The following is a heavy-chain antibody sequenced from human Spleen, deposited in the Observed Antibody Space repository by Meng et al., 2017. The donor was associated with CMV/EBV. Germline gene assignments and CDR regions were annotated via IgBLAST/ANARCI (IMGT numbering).Heavy chain of an antibody. CDR1: GFTFSSYA. CDR3: ARVNYGGNSALNDY. V-gene: IGHV3-30-3*01. D-gene: IGHD4-23*01. Sequence: GESLKISCAASGFTFSSYAMHWVRQAPGKGLEWVAVISYDGSNKYYADSVKGRFTISRDNTKNSLYLQMNSLRADDTAVYYCARVNYGGNSALNDYWGQGTLVTVSS. J-gene: IGHJ4*02. CDR2: ISYDGSNK.